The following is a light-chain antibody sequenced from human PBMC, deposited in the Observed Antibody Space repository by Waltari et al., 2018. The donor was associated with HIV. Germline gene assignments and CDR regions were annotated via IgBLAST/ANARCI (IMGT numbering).Light chain of an antibody. Sequence: QSALTQPASGSGSPGQSIAISCTGTSRDVGGSDFVSWSQQNPGNAPKLLIYVVPELPSGVSTRFSGSKSGNTASLTISGLQAEDEADYYCSSYTNTNTHVLFGGGTRLTVL. CDR2: VVP. J-gene: IGLJ2*01. CDR3: SSYTNTNTHVL. CDR1: SRDVGGSDF. V-gene: IGLV2-14*03.